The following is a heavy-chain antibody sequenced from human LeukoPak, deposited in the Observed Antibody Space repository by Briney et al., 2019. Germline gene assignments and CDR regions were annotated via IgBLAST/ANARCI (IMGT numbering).Heavy chain of an antibody. CDR1: GGSFSGYY. V-gene: IGHV4-34*01. Sequence: PSETMSLTCAVYGGSFSGYYWSRISQPPVNGLDRIGEINHSGSTNYTPSLKSRVTISVDSSKNQFSLKLSSVTAADTAVYYCARAVKGRYSYGYDYWGQGTLVTVYS. D-gene: IGHD5-18*01. CDR2: INHSGST. J-gene: IGHJ4*02. CDR3: ARAVKGRYSYGYDY.